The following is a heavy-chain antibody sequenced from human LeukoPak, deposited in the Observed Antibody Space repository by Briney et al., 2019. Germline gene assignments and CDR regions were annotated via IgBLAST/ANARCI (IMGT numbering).Heavy chain of an antibody. CDR2: IRYDGSGK. J-gene: IGHJ6*03. Sequence: GGSLRLSCAASGFTFSSYGMHWVRQAPGKVLEWVAFIRYDGSGKYYADSVKGRFTISRDNSKSTLYLQMNSLRAEDTAVYYCAKGSKAVVFTRDHYMDVWGKGTTVTFSS. D-gene: IGHD3-22*01. CDR3: AKGSKAVVFTRDHYMDV. CDR1: GFTFSSYG. V-gene: IGHV3-30*02.